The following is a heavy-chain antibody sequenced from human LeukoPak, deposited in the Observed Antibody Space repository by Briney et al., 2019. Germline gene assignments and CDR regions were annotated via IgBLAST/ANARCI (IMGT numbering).Heavy chain of an antibody. J-gene: IGHJ4*01. D-gene: IGHD1-14*01. CDR2: ISSSSSYI. CDR3: ARDHSTGTRYPLGH. CDR1: GFTFSSYS. Sequence: GGSLRLSCAASGFTFSSYSMNWVRQAPGKGLESVSSISSSSSYIYYADSVKGRFTISRDNAKNSLYLQMNSLRVDDTAVYYCARDHSTGTRYPLGHRGQGILVTGSP. V-gene: IGHV3-21*01.